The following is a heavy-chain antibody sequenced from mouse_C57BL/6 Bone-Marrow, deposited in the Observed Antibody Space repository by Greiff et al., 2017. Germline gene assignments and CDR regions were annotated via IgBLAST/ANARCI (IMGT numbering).Heavy chain of an antibody. Sequence: EVQLQQSGPELVKPGASVKISCKASGYSFTDYYMNWVKQSRGKSLEWLGDINPNNGGTSYNQKFKGKATLTVDKSSSTAYMELRNLTSEHSAVYYCASTVVAFYLYVDVWGAGTTVTVSS. CDR1: GYSFTDYY. V-gene: IGHV1-26*01. CDR2: INPNNGGT. J-gene: IGHJ1*01. D-gene: IGHD1-1*01. CDR3: ASTVVAFYLYVDV.